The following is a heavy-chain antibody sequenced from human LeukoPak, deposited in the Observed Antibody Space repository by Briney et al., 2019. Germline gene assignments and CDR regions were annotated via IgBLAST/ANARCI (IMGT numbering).Heavy chain of an antibody. V-gene: IGHV3-30-3*02. Sequence: GRSLKLSCAASGFTFNYAMHWVRQAPGKGLEWVAVISYDGDKKHYADSVKGRFTISRDNSENTLYLQMNSLRAEDTALYYCAKLDMRDSVVVPWGQGTLVTVSS. CDR3: AKLDMRDSVVVP. CDR1: GFTFNYA. CDR2: ISYDGDKK. J-gene: IGHJ5*02. D-gene: IGHD2-15*01.